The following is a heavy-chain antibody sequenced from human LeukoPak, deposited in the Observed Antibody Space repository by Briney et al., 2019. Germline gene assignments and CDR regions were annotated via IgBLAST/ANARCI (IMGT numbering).Heavy chain of an antibody. D-gene: IGHD5-18*01. CDR1: GGSISSYY. V-gene: IGHV4-59*01. CDR2: IYYSGST. Sequence: SETLSLTCTVSGGSISSYYWSWIRQPPGKGLEWIGYIYYSGSTNYNPSLKSRVTISVDSSKNQFSLKLSSVTAADTAVYYCARTTEGGYTYDFFYYYYMGVWGKGTTVTISS. J-gene: IGHJ6*03. CDR3: ARTTEGGYTYDFFYYYYMGV.